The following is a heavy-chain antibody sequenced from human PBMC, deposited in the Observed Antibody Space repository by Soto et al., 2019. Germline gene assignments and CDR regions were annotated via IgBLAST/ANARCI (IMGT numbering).Heavy chain of an antibody. D-gene: IGHD6-19*01. CDR1: GGSISCGGYY. Sequence: PSETLSLTCTVSGGSISCGGYYWSWIRQHPGKGLEWIGYIYYSGSTYYNPSLKSRVTISVDTSKNQFSLKLSSVTAADTAVYYCARAESSGWYNDAFDIWGQGTMVTVS. CDR3: ARAESSGWYNDAFDI. V-gene: IGHV4-31*03. J-gene: IGHJ3*02. CDR2: IYYSGST.